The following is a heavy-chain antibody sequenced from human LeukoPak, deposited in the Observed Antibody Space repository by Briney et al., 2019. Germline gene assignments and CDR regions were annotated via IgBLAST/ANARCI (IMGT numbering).Heavy chain of an antibody. V-gene: IGHV3-74*01. J-gene: IGHJ4*02. D-gene: IGHD2-15*01. CDR2: INSDGSST. Sequence: AGGSLRLSCAASGFTFSSYAMHWVRQAPGKGLVWVSRINSDGSSTSYADSVKGRFTISRDNAKNTLYLQMNSLRAEDTAVYYCARAGYSSGFTLGYWGQGTLVTVSS. CDR3: ARAGYSSGFTLGY. CDR1: GFTFSSYA.